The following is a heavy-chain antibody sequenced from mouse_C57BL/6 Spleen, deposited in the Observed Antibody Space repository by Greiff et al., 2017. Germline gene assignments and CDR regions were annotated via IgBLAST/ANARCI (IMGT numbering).Heavy chain of an antibody. CDR1: GYAFTNYL. J-gene: IGHJ2*01. CDR2: INPGSGGT. CDR3: AREGDLTTVVATEGFDY. V-gene: IGHV1-54*01. D-gene: IGHD1-1*01. Sequence: VQGVESGAELVRPGTSVKVSCKASGYAFTNYLIEWVKQRPGQGLEWIGVINPGSGGTNYNEKFKGKATLTADKSSSTAYMQLSSLTSEDSAVYFCAREGDLTTVVATEGFDYWGQGTTLTVSS.